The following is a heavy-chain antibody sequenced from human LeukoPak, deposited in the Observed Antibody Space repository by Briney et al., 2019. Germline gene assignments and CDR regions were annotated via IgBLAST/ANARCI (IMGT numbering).Heavy chain of an antibody. CDR1: GGSFSGYY. Sequence: SETLSLTCAVYGGSFSGYYWSWIRQPPGKGLEWIGEINHSGSTNYNPSIEGRVTISVDTSKNQFSMKMRSVPAADTAVYYCARGASSGYYYVRERGYYFDYWGQGTLVTVSS. CDR2: INHSGST. D-gene: IGHD3-22*01. CDR3: ARGASSGYYYVRERGYYFDY. J-gene: IGHJ4*02. V-gene: IGHV4-34*01.